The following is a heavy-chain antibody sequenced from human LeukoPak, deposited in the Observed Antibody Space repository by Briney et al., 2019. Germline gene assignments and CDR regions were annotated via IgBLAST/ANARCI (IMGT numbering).Heavy chain of an antibody. V-gene: IGHV4-59*01. J-gene: IGHJ4*02. D-gene: IGHD4/OR15-4a*01. Sequence: PSETLSLTCTVSGGSISSYYWSWIRQPPGKGLEWIGYIYYSGSTNYNPSLKSRVTISVDTSKNQFSLKLSSVTAAGTAVYYCARGLLTIFDYWGQGTLVTVSS. CDR2: IYYSGST. CDR3: ARGLLTIFDY. CDR1: GGSISSYY.